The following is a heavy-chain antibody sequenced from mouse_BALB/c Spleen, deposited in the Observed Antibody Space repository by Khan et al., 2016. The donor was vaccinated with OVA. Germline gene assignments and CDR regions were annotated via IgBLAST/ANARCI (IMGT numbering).Heavy chain of an antibody. J-gene: IGHJ3*01. Sequence: EVQRVEPGGGLVQPKGSLKLSCAASGFTFNTYAMNWVRQAPGKGLEWVARIRSKSNNYATYYADSVKDRSTISRDDSQSMLYLQMNNLKTEDTAMYYCVIRTTFAYWGQGTLVTVSA. V-gene: IGHV10-1*02. CDR1: GFTFNTYA. CDR2: IRSKSNNYAT. CDR3: VIRTTFAY.